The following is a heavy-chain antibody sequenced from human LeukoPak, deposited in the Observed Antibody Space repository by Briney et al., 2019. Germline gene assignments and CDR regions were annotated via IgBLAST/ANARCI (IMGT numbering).Heavy chain of an antibody. J-gene: IGHJ6*03. CDR1: GFTFSSYG. V-gene: IGHV3-23*01. CDR3: AKDRAPGAHYYMDV. D-gene: IGHD6-13*01. CDR2: ISGSGGST. Sequence: GGSLRLSCAASGFTFSSYGMSWVRQAPGKGLEWVSAISGSGGSTYYADSVKGRFTISRDNSKNTLYLQMNSLRAEDTALYYCAKDRAPGAHYYMDVWGIGTTVTVSS.